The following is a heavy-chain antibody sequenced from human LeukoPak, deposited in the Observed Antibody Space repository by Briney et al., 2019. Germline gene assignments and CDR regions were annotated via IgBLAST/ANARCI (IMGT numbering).Heavy chain of an antibody. V-gene: IGHV3-21*04. J-gene: IGHJ4*02. CDR1: GFTFSSYS. Sequence: GGSLRLSCAASGFTFSSYSMNWVRQAPGKGLEWVSSISSSSSYIYYADSVKGRFTISRDNAKNSLYLQMNSLRAEDTAVYYCALARVGATPFDYWGQGTLVTVSS. CDR3: ALARVGATPFDY. CDR2: ISSSSSYI. D-gene: IGHD1-26*01.